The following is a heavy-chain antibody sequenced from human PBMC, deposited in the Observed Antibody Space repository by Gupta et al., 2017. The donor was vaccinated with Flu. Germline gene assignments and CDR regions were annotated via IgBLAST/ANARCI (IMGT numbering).Heavy chain of an antibody. D-gene: IGHD3-3*01. CDR1: GFAFSSYA. V-gene: IGHV3-23*01. CDR2: IGGNVNKT. CDR3: AKGYDFWSGCFDY. J-gene: IGHJ4*02. Sequence: EVQLLESGGGLVQPGGSLRLYCVASGFAFSSYAMPWVRQAPGKGLEWVSGIGGNVNKTYYADFVKGRFTISRDNPKSTLYLQMNSLRVEDTAVYYCAKGYDFWSGCFDYWGQGLLVTVSS.